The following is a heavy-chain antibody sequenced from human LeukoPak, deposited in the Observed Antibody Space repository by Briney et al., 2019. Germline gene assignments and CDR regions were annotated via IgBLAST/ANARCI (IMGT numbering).Heavy chain of an antibody. CDR2: IYYSGST. CDR1: GGSISSSSYY. J-gene: IGHJ3*02. CDR3: ARGGNRGGAFDI. Sequence: PSETLSLTCTVSGGSISSSSYYWGWIRQPPGKGLEWIGSIYYSGSTYYNPSLKSRVTISVDKSKNQFSLKLSSVTAADTAVYYCARGGNRGGAFDIWGQGTMVTVSS. D-gene: IGHD4-23*01. V-gene: IGHV4-39*07.